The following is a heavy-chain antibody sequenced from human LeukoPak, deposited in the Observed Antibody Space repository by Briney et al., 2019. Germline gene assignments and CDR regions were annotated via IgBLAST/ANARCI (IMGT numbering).Heavy chain of an antibody. V-gene: IGHV3-30*02. J-gene: IGHJ4*02. CDR3: AKDSRYPYYDILTGLGYLDY. CDR1: GFTFSSYG. CDR2: IRYDGSNK. D-gene: IGHD3-9*01. Sequence: GGSLRLSCAASGFTFSSYGMHWVRRAPGKGLEWVAFIRYDGSNKYYADSVKGRFTISRDNSKNTLYLQMNSLRAEDTAVYYCAKDSRYPYYDILTGLGYLDYWGQGTLVTVSS.